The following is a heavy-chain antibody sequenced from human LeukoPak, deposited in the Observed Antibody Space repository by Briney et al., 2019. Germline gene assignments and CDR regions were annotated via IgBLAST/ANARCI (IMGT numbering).Heavy chain of an antibody. CDR2: IYYSGST. J-gene: IGHJ4*02. Sequence: SETLSLTCTVSGGSISSYYWSWIRQPPGKGLEWIGYIYYSGSTNYNPSLKSRVTISVDTSKNQFSLKLSSVTAADTAVYYCARHGLRYFDWSKRSPNYFDYWGQGTLVTVSS. D-gene: IGHD3-9*01. V-gene: IGHV4-59*08. CDR3: ARHGLRYFDWSKRSPNYFDY. CDR1: GGSISSYY.